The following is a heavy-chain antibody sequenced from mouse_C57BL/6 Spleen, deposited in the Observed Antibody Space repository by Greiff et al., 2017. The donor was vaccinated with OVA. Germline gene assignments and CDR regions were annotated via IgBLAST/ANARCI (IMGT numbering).Heavy chain of an antibody. J-gene: IGHJ3*01. Sequence: EVMLVESGGGLVQPKGSLKLSCAASGFSFNTYAMNWVRQAPGKGLEWVARIRSKSNNYAKYYADSVNDRFTISRDDSEIMLYLQMHNLITEATAMYYCVRRGYDGYSFAYWGQGTLVTVSA. CDR1: GFSFNTYA. V-gene: IGHV10-1*01. D-gene: IGHD2-3*01. CDR2: IRSKSNNYAK. CDR3: VRRGYDGYSFAY.